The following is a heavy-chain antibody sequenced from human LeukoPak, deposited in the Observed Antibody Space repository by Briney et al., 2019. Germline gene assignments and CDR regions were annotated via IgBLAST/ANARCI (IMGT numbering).Heavy chain of an antibody. D-gene: IGHD4-17*01. CDR2: IHSSAGT. V-gene: IGHV4-59*08. Sequence: SETLSLTCTVSGDSFSGYYWGWIRQPPGKGLECLGYIHSSAGTAYNPSLKSRLTISIDTSKNQFSLTLSSVTAADTAVYYCARHVYGRGMYVWGKGTTVAVSS. CDR1: GDSFSGYY. CDR3: ARHVYGRGMYV. J-gene: IGHJ6*04.